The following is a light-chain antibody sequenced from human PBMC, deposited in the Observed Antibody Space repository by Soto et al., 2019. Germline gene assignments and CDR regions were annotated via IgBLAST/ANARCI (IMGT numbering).Light chain of an antibody. CDR3: QQSYSTPWT. V-gene: IGKV1-39*01. CDR1: QSISSY. CDR2: AAS. J-gene: IGKJ1*01. Sequence: DIQMTQSPSSLSASVGDRVTITCRARQSISSYLNWYQQKPGKAPKLLIYAASSLQSGVPSRFSGSGSGTDFTLTISSLQPEDFATYYCQQSYSTPWTVGQGTKVEIK.